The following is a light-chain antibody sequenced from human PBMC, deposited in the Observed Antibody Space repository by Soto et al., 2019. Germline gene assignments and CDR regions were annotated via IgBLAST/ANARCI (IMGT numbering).Light chain of an antibody. Sequence: EILLTQSPVTLSLSPGERATLSCSASQSVSSDFLAWYQRKPGQAPRLLIYGASTRATGIPDRFSGSGSGTDFTLTISRLEPEDFAVYDCQQYGDSPITFGQGTRLENK. CDR1: QSVSSDF. J-gene: IGKJ5*01. CDR2: GAS. CDR3: QQYGDSPIT. V-gene: IGKV3-20*01.